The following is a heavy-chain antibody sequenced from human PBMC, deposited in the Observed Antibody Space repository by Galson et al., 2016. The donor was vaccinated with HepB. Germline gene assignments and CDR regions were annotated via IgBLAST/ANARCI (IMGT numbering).Heavy chain of an antibody. Sequence: SLRLSCAASGVICSTCGTAWVRQAPGKGLEWVSSISGDGINTHYADSVKGRFIISRDNSKNMVHLQMYSLRAEDTAVYYCAKDVGGAIMFDSWGHGTLVTVSS. V-gene: IGHV3-23*01. CDR2: ISGDGINT. D-gene: IGHD2-15*01. J-gene: IGHJ5*01. CDR1: GVICSTCG. CDR3: AKDVGGAIMFDS.